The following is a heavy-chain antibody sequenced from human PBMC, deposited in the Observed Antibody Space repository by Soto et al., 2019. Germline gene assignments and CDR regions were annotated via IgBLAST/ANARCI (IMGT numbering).Heavy chain of an antibody. CDR2: ISGSGGST. J-gene: IGHJ4*02. V-gene: IGHV3-23*01. Sequence: GGSLRLSCAASGFTFSSYAMSWVRQAPGKGLEGVSAISGSGGSTYYADSVKGRFTISRDNSKSTLYLQMNSLRAEDTAVYYCAKDPPGQSSSGWYPNYVDYWGQGTLVTVAS. CDR1: GFTFSSYA. CDR3: AKDPPGQSSSGWYPNYVDY. D-gene: IGHD6-19*01.